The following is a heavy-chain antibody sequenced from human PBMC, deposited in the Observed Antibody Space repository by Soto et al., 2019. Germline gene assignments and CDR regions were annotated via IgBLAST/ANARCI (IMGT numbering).Heavy chain of an antibody. CDR1: GDSISTDY. CDR3: ASGYYYSFFDY. J-gene: IGHJ4*02. CDR2: IYYSGST. Sequence: PSETLSLTCTVSGDSISTDYWSWIRQSPGKGLEWIGYIYYSGSTNYNPSLKSRVTISVDTSKNQFSLKLSSVTAADTAVYYCASGYYYSFFDYWGQGTLVTVSS. D-gene: IGHD3-22*01. V-gene: IGHV4-59*08.